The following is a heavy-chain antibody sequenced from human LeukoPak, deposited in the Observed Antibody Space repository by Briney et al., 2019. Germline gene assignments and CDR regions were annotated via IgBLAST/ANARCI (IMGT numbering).Heavy chain of an antibody. CDR2: IIPSFGSA. Sequence: ASVKVSCKASGGTFSSYAISWVRQAPGQGLEWMGGIIPSFGSANYAQKFQGRVTITADESTSTAYMELSSLRSEDTAVYYCARVRDGYGGLDAFDIWGQGTMVTVSS. CDR3: ARVRDGYGGLDAFDI. CDR1: GGTFSSYA. J-gene: IGHJ3*02. D-gene: IGHD5-24*01. V-gene: IGHV1-69*13.